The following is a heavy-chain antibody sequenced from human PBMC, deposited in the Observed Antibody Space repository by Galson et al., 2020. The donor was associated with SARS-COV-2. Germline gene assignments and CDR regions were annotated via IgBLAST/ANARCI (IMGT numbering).Heavy chain of an antibody. CDR2: ISYDGSNK. V-gene: IGHV3-30-3*01. J-gene: IGHJ4*02. D-gene: IGHD3-22*01. Sequence: LSLTCAASGFTFSSYAMHWVRQAPGKGLEWVAVISYDGSNKYYADSVKGRFTISRDNSKNTLYLQMNSLRAEDTAVYYCARVLYYYDSSGYYELDYWGQGTLVTVSS. CDR1: GFTFSSYA. CDR3: ARVLYYYDSSGYYELDY.